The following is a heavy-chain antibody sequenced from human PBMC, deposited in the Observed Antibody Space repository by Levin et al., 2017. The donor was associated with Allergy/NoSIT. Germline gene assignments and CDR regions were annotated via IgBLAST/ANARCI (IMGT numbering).Heavy chain of an antibody. CDR2: ISRSSRTI. V-gene: IGHV3-48*01. CDR3: ARDETFVANPAFL. Sequence: GGSLRLSCAASGFTFSSYSMNWVRQAPGKGLEWVSYISRSSRTIYYADSVKGRFTISRDNAKNSLYLQMNSLRAEDTAVYYCARDETFVANPAFLWGQGTLVTVSS. D-gene: IGHD3-3*01. CDR1: GFTFSSYS. J-gene: IGHJ4*02.